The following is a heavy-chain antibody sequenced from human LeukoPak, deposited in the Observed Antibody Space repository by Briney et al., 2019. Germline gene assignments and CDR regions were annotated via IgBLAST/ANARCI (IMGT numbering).Heavy chain of an antibody. CDR1: GFTFSRYT. Sequence: PGGSLRLSCAASGFTFSRYTMNWVRQAPGKGLEWVSYIGSSGTTKYYADSVKGRFTISRDNAKNSLYLQMNSLRVEDTGVYYCAREHTIAATGTHWFAPWGQGTLVTVSS. V-gene: IGHV3-48*04. CDR2: IGSSGTTK. D-gene: IGHD6-13*01. CDR3: AREHTIAATGTHWFAP. J-gene: IGHJ5*02.